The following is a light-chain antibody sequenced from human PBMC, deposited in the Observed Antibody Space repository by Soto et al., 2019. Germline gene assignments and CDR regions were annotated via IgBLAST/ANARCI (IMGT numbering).Light chain of an antibody. CDR2: WAS. CDR1: QSVLYSSNNKNY. Sequence: DIVMTQSPDCLAVSLGERATINCKSSQSVLYSSNNKNYLAWYQQNPGQPPKLLIYWASTRESGVPDRFSGSGSGTDFTLTISGLQAEDVAVYYCQQYFSIPPTFGQGTKLEIK. J-gene: IGKJ2*01. V-gene: IGKV4-1*01. CDR3: QQYFSIPPT.